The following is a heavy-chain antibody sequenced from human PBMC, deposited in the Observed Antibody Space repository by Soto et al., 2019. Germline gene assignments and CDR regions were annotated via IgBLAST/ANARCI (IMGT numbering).Heavy chain of an antibody. D-gene: IGHD6-19*01. CDR1: GGSISSSSYY. J-gene: IGHJ5*02. Sequence: PSETLSLTCTVSGGSISSSSYYWGWIRQPPGKGLEWIGSIYYSGSTYYNPSLKSRVTISVDTSKNQFSLKLSSVTAADTAVYYCARAHSIMYSSGPRVGWFDPWGQGTLVTVSS. CDR3: ARAHSIMYSSGPRVGWFDP. V-gene: IGHV4-39*01. CDR2: IYYSGST.